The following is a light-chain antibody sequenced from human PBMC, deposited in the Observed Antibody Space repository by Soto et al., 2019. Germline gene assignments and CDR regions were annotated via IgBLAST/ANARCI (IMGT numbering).Light chain of an antibody. CDR3: QTWATGIRV. V-gene: IGLV4-69*02. CDR1: SGHSNYA. CDR2: VNSDGTH. J-gene: IGLJ3*02. Sequence: QTVVTQSPSASASLGASVKLTCTLSSGHSNYAIAWLQQQPDKGPRYLMKVNSDGTHTKGDGIPDRFSGSSSGAERYLTISSLQSEDEADYYCQTWATGIRVFGGGTKLTVL.